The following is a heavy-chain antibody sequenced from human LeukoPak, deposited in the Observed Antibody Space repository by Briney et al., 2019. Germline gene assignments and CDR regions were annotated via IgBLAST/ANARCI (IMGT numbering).Heavy chain of an antibody. Sequence: SETLSLTCAVSGGSISSSNWWSWVRPPPGKGLEWIGEIYHSGSTNYNPSLKSRVTISVDKSKNQFSLKLSSVTAADTAVYYCARVVCSGGSCYDWFDPWGQGTLVTVSS. V-gene: IGHV4-4*02. CDR3: ARVVCSGGSCYDWFDP. CDR2: IYHSGST. D-gene: IGHD2-15*01. J-gene: IGHJ5*02. CDR1: GGSISSSNW.